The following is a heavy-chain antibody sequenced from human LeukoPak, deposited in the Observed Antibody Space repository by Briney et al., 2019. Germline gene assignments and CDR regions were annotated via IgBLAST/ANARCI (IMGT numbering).Heavy chain of an antibody. V-gene: IGHV3-48*03. J-gene: IGHJ4*02. CDR2: ISTSSTTI. CDR3: ARDEGSCNYEY. Sequence: GGSLRLSCAGSGFTFSQYDMNWVRQAPGKGLEWISHISTSSTTIYYADSVKGRFTIYRDDAKTALYLQMNSLRAEDTAVYYCARDEGSCNYEYWGQGTLVTVSS. D-gene: IGHD2-15*01. CDR1: GFTFSQYD.